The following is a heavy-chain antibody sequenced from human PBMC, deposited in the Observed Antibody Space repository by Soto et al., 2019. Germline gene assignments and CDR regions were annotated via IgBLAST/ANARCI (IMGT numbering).Heavy chain of an antibody. D-gene: IGHD6-19*01. V-gene: IGHV1-18*01. CDR1: GYTFTSYG. Sequence: ASVNVYWKAAGYTFTSYGISWVRQAPGQGLEWMGWISAYNGNTNYAQKLQGRVTMTTDTSTSTAYMELRSLRSDDTAVYYCAREVAGSSGWYYFDYWGQGTLVTVSS. CDR2: ISAYNGNT. J-gene: IGHJ4*02. CDR3: AREVAGSSGWYYFDY.